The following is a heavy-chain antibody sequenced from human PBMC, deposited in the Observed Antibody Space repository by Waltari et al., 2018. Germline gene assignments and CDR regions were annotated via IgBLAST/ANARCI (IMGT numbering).Heavy chain of an antibody. J-gene: IGHJ6*03. CDR1: GGSISSSSYY. CDR2: IYYSGST. V-gene: IGHV4-39*07. Sequence: QLQLQESGPGLVKPSETLSLTCTVSGGSISSSSYYWGWIRQPPGKGLEWIGNIYYSGSTYYNPSLKSRVTISVDTSKNQFSLKLSSVTAADTAVYYCARIVVPAYYYYYMYVWGKGTTVTISS. CDR3: ARIVVPAYYYYYMYV. D-gene: IGHD2-2*01.